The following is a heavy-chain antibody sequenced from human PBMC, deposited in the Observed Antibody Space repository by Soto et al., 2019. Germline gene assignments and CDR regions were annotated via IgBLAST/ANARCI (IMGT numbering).Heavy chain of an antibody. D-gene: IGHD4-17*01. Sequence: GASVKVSCKASGYTFTSYYMHWVRQAPGQGLEWMGIINPSAGNTYYADSVKGRFTISRDNSKNTLYLQMNSLRAEDTAVYYCARAYGGNPALFDPWGQGTLVTISS. CDR2: INPSAGNT. CDR1: GYTFTSYY. V-gene: IGHV1-46*04. J-gene: IGHJ5*02. CDR3: ARAYGGNPALFDP.